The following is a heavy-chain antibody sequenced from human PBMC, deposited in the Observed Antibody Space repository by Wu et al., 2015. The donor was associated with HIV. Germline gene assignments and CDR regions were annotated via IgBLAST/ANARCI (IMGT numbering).Heavy chain of an antibody. Sequence: QVQLVQSGAEVKKPGASVKVSCKASGGTFSSSAISWVRQAPGQGLEWMGRIIPIFGTANYAQKFQGRVTITADESTSTAYMELSSLRSEDTAVYYCATYYYDSSGYNDAFDIVGPRDNGHRLL. CDR2: IIPIFGTA. J-gene: IGHJ3*02. CDR3: ATYYYDSSGYNDAFDI. CDR1: GGTFSSSA. V-gene: IGHV1-69*13. D-gene: IGHD3-22*01.